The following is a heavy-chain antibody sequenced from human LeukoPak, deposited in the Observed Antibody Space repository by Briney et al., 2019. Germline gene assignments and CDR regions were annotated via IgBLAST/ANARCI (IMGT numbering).Heavy chain of an antibody. V-gene: IGHV3-33*01. J-gene: IGHJ2*01. CDR2: IWDDGSNK. CDR1: GFTFSNYG. CDR3: AREVPYFDL. Sequence: GGSLRLSCVASGFTFSNYGMNWVRQAPGKGLEWVAVIWDDGSNKYYADSVKGRFTISRDNSKNTLYLEMNSLRAEDTAVYYCAREVPYFDLWGRGTLVTVSS.